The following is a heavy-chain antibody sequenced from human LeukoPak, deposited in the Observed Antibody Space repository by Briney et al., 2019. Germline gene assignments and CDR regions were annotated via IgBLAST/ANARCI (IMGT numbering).Heavy chain of an antibody. CDR1: GGSISSSSYY. CDR2: IYYSGST. CDR3: ARTQWLVGSVDY. V-gene: IGHV4-61*05. D-gene: IGHD6-19*01. J-gene: IGHJ4*02. Sequence: SETLSLTCTVSGGSISSSSYYWGWIRQPPGKGLEWIGYIYYSGSTNYNPSLKSRVTISVDTSKNQFSLKLSSVTAADTAVYYCARTQWLVGSVDYWGQGTLVTVSS.